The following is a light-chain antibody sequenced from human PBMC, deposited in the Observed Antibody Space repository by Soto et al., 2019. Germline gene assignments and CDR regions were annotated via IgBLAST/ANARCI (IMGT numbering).Light chain of an antibody. V-gene: IGKV3-15*01. Sequence: EIVMTQSPVTLSVSPGERATLSCRASQSVSSDLAWYQQKPGQAPRLLIYGASTRATGIPARFSGSGSGTEFTLTISSLQSEDFAVYYCQQYNNWAFTCGPLTKVDI. CDR2: GAS. CDR3: QQYNNWAFT. J-gene: IGKJ3*01. CDR1: QSVSSD.